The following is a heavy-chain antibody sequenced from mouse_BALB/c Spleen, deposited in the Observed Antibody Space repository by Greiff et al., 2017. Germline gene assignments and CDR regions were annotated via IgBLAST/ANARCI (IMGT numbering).Heavy chain of an antibody. CDR2: IRLKSNNYAT. V-gene: IGHV6-6*02. CDR3: TPIYYDYPAWFAY. CDR1: GFTFSNYW. J-gene: IGHJ3*01. Sequence: EVKVEESGGGLVQPGGSMKLSCVASGFTFSNYWMNWVRQSPEKGLEWVAEIRLKSNNYATHYAESVKGRFTISRDDSKSSVYLQMNNLRAEDTGIYYCTPIYYDYPAWFAYWGQGTLVTVSA. D-gene: IGHD2-4*01.